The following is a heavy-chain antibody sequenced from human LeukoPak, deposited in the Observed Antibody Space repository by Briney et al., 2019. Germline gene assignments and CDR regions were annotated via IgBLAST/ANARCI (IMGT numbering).Heavy chain of an antibody. CDR2: ISYSGST. J-gene: IGHJ4*02. V-gene: IGHV4-59*12. D-gene: IGHD5-24*01. CDR3: ARVKDGYNPSYFDY. Sequence: PSETLSLTCTVSRDSISSYYWSWIRQPPGKGLEWIGYISYSGSTNYNPSLKSRVTISVDTSKNQFSLKLSSVTAADTAVYYCARVKDGYNPSYFDYWGQGTLVTVSS. CDR1: RDSISSYY.